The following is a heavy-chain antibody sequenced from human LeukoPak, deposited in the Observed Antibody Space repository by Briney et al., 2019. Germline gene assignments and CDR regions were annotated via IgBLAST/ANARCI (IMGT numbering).Heavy chain of an antibody. CDR2: IKQDGSEK. D-gene: IGHD3-10*01. CDR3: ARDFREARE. CDR1: GFTSSSYW. V-gene: IGHV3-7*01. J-gene: IGHJ4*02. Sequence: SGGSLRLSCAASGFTSSSYWMSWVRQAPGKGLEWVANIKQDGSEKYYVDSVKGRFTISRDNAKNSLYLQMNSLRAEDTAVYYCARDFREAREWGQGTLVTVSS.